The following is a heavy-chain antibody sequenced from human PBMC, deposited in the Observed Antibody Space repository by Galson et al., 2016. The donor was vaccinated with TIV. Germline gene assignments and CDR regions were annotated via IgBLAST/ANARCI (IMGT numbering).Heavy chain of an antibody. V-gene: IGHV5-10-1*01. D-gene: IGHD6-13*01. J-gene: IGHJ4*02. Sequence: QSGAEVKKPGESLKISCEVSGYRFTNFWISWVRQMPGKGLEWMGRIDLSDSYINYSPSFQGHVTISADKSISTAYLQWSSLKASDPAMYYWARERLAAVSFDSWGQGTPVTVSS. CDR1: GYRFTNFW. CDR2: IDLSDSYI. CDR3: ARERLAAVSFDS.